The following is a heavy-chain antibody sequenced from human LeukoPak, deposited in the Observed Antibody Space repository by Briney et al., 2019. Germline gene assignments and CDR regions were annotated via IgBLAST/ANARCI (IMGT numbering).Heavy chain of an antibody. CDR1: GYTFTNYG. CDR2: ISAYNGNT. D-gene: IGHD2-2*01. J-gene: IGHJ6*02. V-gene: IGHV1-18*01. Sequence: ASVTDSFKASGYTFTNYGMSWVRQAPGKGLEWMGWISAYNGNTTYAQKLQGRVTMTTDTSTSTAYMELRSLRSDDTAVYYCARDCSSTSCYDYYYYGMDVWGQGTTVTVSS. CDR3: ARDCSSTSCYDYYYYGMDV.